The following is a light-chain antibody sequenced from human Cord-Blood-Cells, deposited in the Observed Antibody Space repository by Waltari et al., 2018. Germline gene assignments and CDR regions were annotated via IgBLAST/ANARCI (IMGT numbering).Light chain of an antibody. CDR3: SSYTSSSTRV. CDR1: SSDVGCYNY. J-gene: IGLJ3*02. CDR2: EVS. V-gene: IGLV2-14*01. Sequence: QSALTQPASVSGSPGPSITCSCPGTSSDVGCYNYVSWYQQHPGKAPKLMIYEVSTRPSGVSNRFSGSKSGNTASLTISWLQAEDEADYYCSSYTSSSTRVFGGGTKLTVL.